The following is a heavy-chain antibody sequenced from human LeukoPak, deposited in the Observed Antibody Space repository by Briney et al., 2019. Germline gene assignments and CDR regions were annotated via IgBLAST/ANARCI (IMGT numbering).Heavy chain of an antibody. CDR1: GFTFSSYG. CDR3: AGQRFCTNAVWCYYYYMDV. J-gene: IGHJ6*03. D-gene: IGHD2-8*01. Sequence: GGPLRLSCAASGFTFSSYGMHWLRQAPDKGGEWVAVIWYDGSITYCAGSVKAGFTISGDNSKTTLYLQMNSLRAEDTAVYYCAGQRFCTNAVWCYYYYMDVWGKGTTVTVSS. V-gene: IGHV3-33*01. CDR2: IWYDGSIT.